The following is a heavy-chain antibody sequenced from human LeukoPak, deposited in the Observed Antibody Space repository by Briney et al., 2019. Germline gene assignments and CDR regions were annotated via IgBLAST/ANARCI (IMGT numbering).Heavy chain of an antibody. J-gene: IGHJ6*03. Sequence: SETLSLTCIVSGGSINSTYYWGWIRQPPGKGLEWIGTVYYSGSTYYNPSLKGRVTISVDTSKNQFSLRLTSVTAADTAVYYCARDRRELNYYYYMDVWGTGTTVTISS. CDR3: ARDRRELNYYYYMDV. V-gene: IGHV4-39*07. CDR1: GGSINSTYY. CDR2: VYYSGST. D-gene: IGHD1-26*01.